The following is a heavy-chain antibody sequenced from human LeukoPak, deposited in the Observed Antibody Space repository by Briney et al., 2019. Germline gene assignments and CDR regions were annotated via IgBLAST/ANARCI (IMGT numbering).Heavy chain of an antibody. CDR2: TKQDGSEK. D-gene: IGHD1-1*01. CDR1: GFSFSNYW. V-gene: IGHV3-7*03. J-gene: IGHJ6*02. Sequence: GGSLRLSCAASGFSFSNYWMTWVRQAPGKGLEWVANTKQDGSEKHYVDSVKGRFTISRDNAKNSLYLQMNSLRAEDTAMYYCARSRGQRYYGMDVWGQGTTVTVSS. CDR3: ARSRGQRYYGMDV.